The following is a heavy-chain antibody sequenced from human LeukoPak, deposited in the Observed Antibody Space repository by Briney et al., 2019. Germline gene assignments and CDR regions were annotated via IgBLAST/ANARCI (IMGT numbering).Heavy chain of an antibody. V-gene: IGHV4-34*01. Sequence: SESLSLTCAVYGGSFSGYYWSWIRQPPGKGLEWIGEINHSGSTNYNPSLKSRVTISVDTSKNQFSLKLSSVTAADTAVYYCARGHLVLDYWGQGTLVTVSS. CDR2: INHSGST. J-gene: IGHJ4*02. CDR1: GGSFSGYY. CDR3: ARGHLVLDY.